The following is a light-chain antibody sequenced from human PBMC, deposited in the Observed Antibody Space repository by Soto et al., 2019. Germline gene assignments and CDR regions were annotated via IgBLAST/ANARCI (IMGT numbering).Light chain of an antibody. J-gene: IGKJ1*01. CDR2: AAS. V-gene: IGKV1-39*01. CDR3: QQRYSTPRT. Sequence: DIQMTQSTSSLSASVGDRVTITCRRSQSISSYLNWYQQKPGKAPKLLIYAASSLHSGVPARFSGSGSGTDFTLTISSLQPEDFATYYCQQRYSTPRTFGQGTKVDIK. CDR1: QSISSY.